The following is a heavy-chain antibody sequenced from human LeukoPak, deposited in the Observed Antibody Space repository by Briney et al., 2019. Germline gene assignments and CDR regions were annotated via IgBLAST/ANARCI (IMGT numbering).Heavy chain of an antibody. CDR3: ARGPYYYDSSAYYFYAFDI. V-gene: IGHV4-34*01. CDR1: GGSFSGYY. CDR2: INHSGST. D-gene: IGHD3-22*01. Sequence: SETLSLTCAVYGGSFSGYYWSWIRQPPGKGLEWIGEINHSGSTSYNPSLKSRVTISVDTSKNQFSLKLSSVTAADTAVYYCARGPYYYDSSAYYFYAFDIWGQGTMVTVSS. J-gene: IGHJ3*02.